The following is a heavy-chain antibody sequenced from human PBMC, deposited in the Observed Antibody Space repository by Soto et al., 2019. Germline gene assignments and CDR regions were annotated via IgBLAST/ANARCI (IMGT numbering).Heavy chain of an antibody. J-gene: IGHJ3*02. V-gene: IGHV1-18*01. D-gene: IGHD4-17*01. CDR1: GYTFTSYG. CDR2: ISAYNGNT. CDR3: ARDRMPTVTPKAFDI. Sequence: ASVKVSCKASGYTFTSYGISWVRQAPGQGLEWMGWISAYNGNTNYAQKLQGRVPMTTDTSTSTAYMELRSLRSDDTAVYYCARDRMPTVTPKAFDILGQGTMVTVSS.